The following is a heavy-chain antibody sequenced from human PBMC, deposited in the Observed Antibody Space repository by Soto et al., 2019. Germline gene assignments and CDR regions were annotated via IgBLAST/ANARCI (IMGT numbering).Heavy chain of an antibody. CDR3: ARVPRGDFWSGYDWFDP. J-gene: IGHJ5*02. Sequence: PSETLSLTCAVYGGSFSGYYWSWIRQPPGKGLEWIGEINHSGSTNYNPSLKSRVTISVDTSKNQFSLKLSSVTAADTAVYYCARVPRGDFWSGYDWFDPWGQGTLVTVS. CDR1: GGSFSGYY. V-gene: IGHV4-34*01. D-gene: IGHD3-3*01. CDR2: INHSGST.